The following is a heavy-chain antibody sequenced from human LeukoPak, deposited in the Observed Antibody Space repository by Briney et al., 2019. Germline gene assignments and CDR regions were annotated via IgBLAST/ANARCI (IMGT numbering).Heavy chain of an antibody. CDR3: ARDLMGRWGYFDY. J-gene: IGHJ4*02. V-gene: IGHV1-46*01. Sequence: ASVKVSCKASGYTLTSYRIQWVRQAPGQGLEWMGVINPSGGSTSYTQKFQGRVTMTRDTSTSTAYMELRSLRSDDTAVYYCARDLMGRWGYFDYWGQGTLVTVSS. D-gene: IGHD7-27*01. CDR2: INPSGGST. CDR1: GYTLTSYR.